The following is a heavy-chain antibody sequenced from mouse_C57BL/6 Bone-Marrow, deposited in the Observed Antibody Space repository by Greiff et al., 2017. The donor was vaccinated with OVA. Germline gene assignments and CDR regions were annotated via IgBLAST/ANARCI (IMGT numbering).Heavy chain of an antibody. V-gene: IGHV1-18*01. Sequence: EVQLQQSGPELVKPGASVKIPCKASGYTFTDYNMDWVKQSHGKSLEWIGDINPNNGGTIYNQKFKGKATLTVDKSSSTAYMELRSLTSEDTAVYYCAREHDYFAYWGQGTLVTVSA. J-gene: IGHJ3*01. CDR3: AREHDYFAY. CDR1: GYTFTDYN. D-gene: IGHD2-13*01. CDR2: INPNNGGT.